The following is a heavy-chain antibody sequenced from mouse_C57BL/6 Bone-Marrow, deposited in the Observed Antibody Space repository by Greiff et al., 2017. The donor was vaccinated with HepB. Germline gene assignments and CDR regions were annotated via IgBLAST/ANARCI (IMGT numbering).Heavy chain of an antibody. Sequence: EVQLQQSGAELVRPGASVKLSCTASGFNIKDDYMHWVKQMPEQGLEWIGWIDPENGDTEYASKFQGKATITADTSSNTAYLQLSSLTSEDTAVYYCTTLGTGTWGDAYWGQGTLVTVSA. D-gene: IGHD4-1*01. CDR3: TTLGTGTWGDAY. V-gene: IGHV14-4*01. CDR1: GFNIKDDY. CDR2: IDPENGDT. J-gene: IGHJ3*01.